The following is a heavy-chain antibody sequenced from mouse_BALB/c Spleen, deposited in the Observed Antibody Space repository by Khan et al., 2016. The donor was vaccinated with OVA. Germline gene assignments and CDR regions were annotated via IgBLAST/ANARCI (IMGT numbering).Heavy chain of an antibody. J-gene: IGHJ3*01. CDR1: GDSITSGY. D-gene: IGHD2-4*01. CDR2: ISYSGST. Sequence: VQLKESGPSLVKPSQTLSLTCSVTGDSITSGYWNWIRKFPGNKLEYMGYISYSGSTYYNPSLKSRISITRDTSKNQYYLKLNSVTTEDTATYYCARYDYDYDGAIAYWGQGTLVTVSA. CDR3: ARYDYDYDGAIAY. V-gene: IGHV3-8*02.